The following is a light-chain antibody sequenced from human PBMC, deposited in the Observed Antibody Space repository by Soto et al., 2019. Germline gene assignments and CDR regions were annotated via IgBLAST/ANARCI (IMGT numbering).Light chain of an antibody. CDR3: QHYSGDRAT. CDR1: RDIGSD. J-gene: IGKJ1*01. Sequence: QMTQSPSSLSASVGDSITITCRASRDIGSDLSWYQQKPGKAPTLLIYAASNLQSGVPSRFRGSGSGTEFTLTISSLRPDDFATYYCQHYSGDRATFGQGTKVDIK. V-gene: IGKV1-17*01. CDR2: AAS.